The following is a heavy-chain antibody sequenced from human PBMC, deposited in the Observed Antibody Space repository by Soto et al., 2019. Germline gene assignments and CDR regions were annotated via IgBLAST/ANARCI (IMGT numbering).Heavy chain of an antibody. Sequence: ASVKVSCKASGYTFTSYGISWVRQAPGQGLEWMGWISAYNGNTNYAQKLQGRVTMTTDTSTSTAYMELRSLRSDDTAVYYCAKDITVAGSRWGYYYYYGLDVWGQGTTVTVSS. CDR1: GYTFTSYG. V-gene: IGHV1-18*01. J-gene: IGHJ6*02. CDR2: ISAYNGNT. CDR3: AKDITVAGSRWGYYYYYGLDV. D-gene: IGHD6-19*01.